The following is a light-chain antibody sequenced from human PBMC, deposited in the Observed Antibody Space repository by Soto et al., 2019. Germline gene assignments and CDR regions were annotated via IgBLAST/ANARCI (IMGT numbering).Light chain of an antibody. CDR2: AAS. Sequence: DIQMNQSPSTLSASVGDRVTITCRASQSISSWLAWYQQKPGKAPKLLIYAASSLQSGVPSRFSGSGSGTDFTLTVSSLQPEDFATYYCHQSYDIPTFGQGTRLEIK. J-gene: IGKJ5*01. V-gene: IGKV1-39*01. CDR3: HQSYDIPT. CDR1: QSISSW.